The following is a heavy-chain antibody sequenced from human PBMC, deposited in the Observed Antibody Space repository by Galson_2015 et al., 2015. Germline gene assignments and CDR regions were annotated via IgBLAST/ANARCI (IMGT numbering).Heavy chain of an antibody. Sequence: SLRLSCAASGFTFSSYAMSWVRQAPGKGLEWVPALSGSGGSTNYADSVRGRFTISRDNSKNTLYLQMNSLRAEDTAVYYCAKAGIAAAGASSYYMDVWGKGTTVTVSS. D-gene: IGHD6-13*01. CDR1: GFTFSSYA. CDR3: AKAGIAAAGASSYYMDV. V-gene: IGHV3-23*01. J-gene: IGHJ6*03. CDR2: LSGSGGST.